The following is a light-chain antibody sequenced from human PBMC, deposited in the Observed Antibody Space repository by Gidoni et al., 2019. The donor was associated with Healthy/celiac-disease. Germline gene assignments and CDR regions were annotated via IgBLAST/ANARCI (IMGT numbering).Light chain of an antibody. CDR1: QSISSW. J-gene: IGKJ4*01. Sequence: DIQMTQSPSTLSASVGDRVTITCRASQSISSWLAWYQQKPGKAPKLLIYKASSLESGVPSRFSGSGSGTEVTLTISSLQPDDFATYYCQQYNSYLLTFGGGTKVEFK. CDR3: QQYNSYLLT. CDR2: KAS. V-gene: IGKV1-5*03.